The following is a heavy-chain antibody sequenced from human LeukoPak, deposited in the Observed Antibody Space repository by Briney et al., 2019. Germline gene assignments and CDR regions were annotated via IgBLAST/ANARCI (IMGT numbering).Heavy chain of an antibody. Sequence: ASVKVSCKASGYTFTSYGISWVRQAPGQGLEWMGWISAYNGNTNYAQKLQGRVTMTTDTSTSTAYMELRSLRSDDTAVYYCAKSGSGGSYRYYFDYWGQGTLVTVSS. J-gene: IGHJ4*02. V-gene: IGHV1-18*01. CDR3: AKSGSGGSYRYYFDY. CDR1: GYTFTSYG. CDR2: ISAYNGNT. D-gene: IGHD1-26*01.